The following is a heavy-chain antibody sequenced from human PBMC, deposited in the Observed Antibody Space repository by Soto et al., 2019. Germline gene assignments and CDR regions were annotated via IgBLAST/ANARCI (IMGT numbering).Heavy chain of an antibody. CDR1: GESISSSSYY. Sequence: SETLSLTCIVSGESISSSSYYWGWIRQPPGKGLEWIWSIYLSGRTYYNPSLKSRVSISIDTSKNQFSLKLSSVTAADTALYYCARQRTTVVTQAYFDYWGQGALVTVSS. J-gene: IGHJ4*02. V-gene: IGHV4-39*01. D-gene: IGHD2-21*02. CDR2: IYLSGRT. CDR3: ARQRTTVVTQAYFDY.